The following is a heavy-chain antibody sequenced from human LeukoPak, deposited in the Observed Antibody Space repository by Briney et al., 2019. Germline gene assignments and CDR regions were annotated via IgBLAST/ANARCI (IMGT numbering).Heavy chain of an antibody. D-gene: IGHD4-17*01. Sequence: KPSETLSLTCAVSGYSISSGYYWGWIRQPPGKGLEWIGNIYHSGNTYYNPSHKSRVTISVDTSKNQFSLKLSSVTASDTAVYYFARISPYYGDYPQYYYYYMGVWGKGTTVTVSS. CDR2: IYHSGNT. CDR1: GYSISSGYY. V-gene: IGHV4-38-2*01. J-gene: IGHJ6*03. CDR3: ARISPYYGDYPQYYYYYMGV.